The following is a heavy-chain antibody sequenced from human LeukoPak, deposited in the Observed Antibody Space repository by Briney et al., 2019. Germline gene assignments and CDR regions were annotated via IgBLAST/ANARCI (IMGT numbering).Heavy chain of an antibody. CDR3: AKAIFLVDYYDSSGQGPFDY. CDR2: ISYDGSNK. D-gene: IGHD3-22*01. Sequence: GGSLRLSCAASGFTFSSYGMHWVRQAPGKGLEWVAVISYDGSNKYYADSVKGGFTISRDNSKNTLYLQMNSLRAEDTAVYYCAKAIFLVDYYDSSGQGPFDYWGQGNRVTVSS. CDR1: GFTFSSYG. J-gene: IGHJ4*02. V-gene: IGHV3-30*18.